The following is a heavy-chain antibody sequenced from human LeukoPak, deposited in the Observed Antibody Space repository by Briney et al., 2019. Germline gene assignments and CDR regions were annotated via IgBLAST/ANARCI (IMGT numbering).Heavy chain of an antibody. J-gene: IGHJ4*02. CDR3: TRDQTPYY. CDR1: GFTFSSYW. V-gene: IGHV3-15*01. CDR2: IKSKTDGGTT. Sequence: GGSLRLSCAASGFTFSSYWMSWVRQAPGKGLEWVGRIKSKTDGGTTDYAAPVKGRFTISRDDSKNTLYLEMNSLKTEDTAVYYCTRDQTPYYWGQGILVTVSS.